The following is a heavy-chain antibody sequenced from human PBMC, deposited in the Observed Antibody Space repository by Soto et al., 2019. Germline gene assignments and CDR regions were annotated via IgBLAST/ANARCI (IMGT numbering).Heavy chain of an antibody. Sequence: EVHLLESGGGLVQPGGSLRLSCAASGFTFSRYAMSWVRQAPGRGLEWVSAISGSGGSTYYADFVKGRFTISRDNSKNTLYLQMNALSAEDTAVYYCAKARDSTGWNPPDSWGQGTLVTVSS. CDR3: AKARDSTGWNPPDS. V-gene: IGHV3-23*01. D-gene: IGHD6-19*01. J-gene: IGHJ4*02. CDR2: ISGSGGST. CDR1: GFTFSRYA.